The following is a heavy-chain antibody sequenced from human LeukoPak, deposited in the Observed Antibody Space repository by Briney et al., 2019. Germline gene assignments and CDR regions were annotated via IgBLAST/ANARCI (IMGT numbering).Heavy chain of an antibody. V-gene: IGHV1-69*06. CDR2: IIPICGTA. Sequence: PGASVKVSCKASGDTFSSYDISWVRQAPGQGLEWMGGIIPICGTANYAQKFQGRVTITADKSTSTAYMELSSLRSEDTAVYYCARSIAVAGTALFYFDYWGQGTLVTVSS. D-gene: IGHD6-19*01. CDR3: ARSIAVAGTALFYFDY. CDR1: GDTFSSYD. J-gene: IGHJ4*02.